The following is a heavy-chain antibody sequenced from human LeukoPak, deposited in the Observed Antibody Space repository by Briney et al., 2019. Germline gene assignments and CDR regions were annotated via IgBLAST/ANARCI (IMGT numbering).Heavy chain of an antibody. CDR1: GGSISSSSYY. CDR3: ARGGVVPAAAYNWFDP. D-gene: IGHD2-2*01. J-gene: IGHJ5*02. CDR2: IYYSGST. V-gene: IGHV4-39*07. Sequence: SETLSLTCTVSGGSISSSSYYWGWIRQPPGKGLEWIGSIYYSGSTYYNPSLKSRVTISVDTSKNQFSLKLSSVTAADTAVYYCARGGVVPAAAYNWFDPWGQGTLVTVSS.